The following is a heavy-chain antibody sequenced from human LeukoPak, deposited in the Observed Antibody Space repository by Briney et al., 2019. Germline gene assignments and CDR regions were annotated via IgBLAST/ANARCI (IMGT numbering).Heavy chain of an antibody. CDR3: ARDRGDYGDLYWYFDL. CDR1: GFTFSSYS. D-gene: IGHD4-17*01. J-gene: IGHJ2*01. Sequence: TGGSLRLSCAASGFTFSSYSMNWVRQAPGKGLEWVSSISSSSSSYIYYADSVKGRFTISRDNAKNSLYLQMNSLRAEDTAVYYCARDRGDYGDLYWYFDLWGRGTLVTVSS. CDR2: ISSSSSSYI. V-gene: IGHV3-21*01.